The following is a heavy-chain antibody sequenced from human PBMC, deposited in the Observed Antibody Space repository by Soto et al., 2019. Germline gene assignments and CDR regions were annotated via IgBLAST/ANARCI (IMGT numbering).Heavy chain of an antibody. CDR3: AKDLPRGWLQDVEGYGMDV. J-gene: IGHJ6*02. D-gene: IGHD5-12*01. V-gene: IGHV3-30*18. CDR1: GFTFSSYG. Sequence: GGSLRLSCAASGFTFSSYGMHWVRQAPGKGLEWVAVISYDGSNKYYADSVKGRFTISRDNSKNTLYLQMNSLRAEDTAVYYCAKDLPRGWLQDVEGYGMDVWGQGTTVTVSS. CDR2: ISYDGSNK.